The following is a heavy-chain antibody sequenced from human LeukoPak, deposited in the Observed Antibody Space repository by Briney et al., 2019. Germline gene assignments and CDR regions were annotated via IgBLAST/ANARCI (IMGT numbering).Heavy chain of an antibody. CDR1: GFTFSTYA. CDR2: ISYDGRNK. Sequence: QPGGSLRLSCAASGFTFSTYAMHWVRQAPGKGLEWVTVISYDGRNKYYADSVKGRFSISRDNSKNTLFLQMNSLRAEDTAVYYCTRDLCSGCGCLEIYYAMDVWGQGTTVTVSS. CDR3: TRDLCSGCGCLEIYYAMDV. D-gene: IGHD2-15*01. J-gene: IGHJ6*02. V-gene: IGHV3-30*04.